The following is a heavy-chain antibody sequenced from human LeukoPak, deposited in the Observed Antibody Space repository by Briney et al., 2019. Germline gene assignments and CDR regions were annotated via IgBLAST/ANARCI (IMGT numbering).Heavy chain of an antibody. J-gene: IGHJ4*02. Sequence: GRSLRLSCTASGFTFRTFGFHWVRQAPGKGLEWVALIWNDGSNKYYADSVKGRFTISRDNAKNSLYLQMNSLRDEDTAVYYCARGCSPGTCSPFDYWGQGTLVTVSS. CDR3: ARGCSPGTCSPFDY. CDR2: IWNDGSNK. D-gene: IGHD2-15*01. V-gene: IGHV3-33*01. CDR1: GFTFRTFG.